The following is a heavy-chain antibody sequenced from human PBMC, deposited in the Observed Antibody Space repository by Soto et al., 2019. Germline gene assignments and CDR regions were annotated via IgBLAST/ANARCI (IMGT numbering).Heavy chain of an antibody. D-gene: IGHD3-10*01. CDR1: GDTFSFYT. Sequence: QVQLVQSGTEVKKPGSSVKVSCKASGDTFSFYTINWVRQAPGLGLEWVGRINPIVSMSNYAQKFQGRVSRAADKSTGTAYMELGSLRSEATAMYCGAASYGSGYRAFDYGGQGALVIVSS. V-gene: IGHV1-69*02. CDR3: AASYGSGYRAFDY. CDR2: INPIVSMS. J-gene: IGHJ4*02.